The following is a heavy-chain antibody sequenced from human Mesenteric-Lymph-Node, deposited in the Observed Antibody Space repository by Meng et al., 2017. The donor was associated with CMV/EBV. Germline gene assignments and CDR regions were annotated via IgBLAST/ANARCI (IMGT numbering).Heavy chain of an antibody. D-gene: IGHD6-13*01. J-gene: IGHJ6*02. CDR1: GGSISSSSYY. Sequence: SETLSLTCTVSGGSISSSSYYWGWIRQPPGKGLEWIGSIYYSGSTYYNPSLKSRVTISVDTSKNQFSLKPSSVTAADTAVYYCARRVIAAVYGMDVWGQGTTVTVSS. CDR2: IYYSGST. V-gene: IGHV4-39*01. CDR3: ARRVIAAVYGMDV.